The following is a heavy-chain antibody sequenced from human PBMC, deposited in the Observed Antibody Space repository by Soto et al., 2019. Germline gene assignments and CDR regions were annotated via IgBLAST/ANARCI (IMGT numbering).Heavy chain of an antibody. CDR1: GFSLSASGVG. Sequence: QITLKESGPTLVKPTQTLTLTCTFSGFSLSASGVGVGWLRQPPGKALEWLALIYWDDDKRYSPSLQSRLTNTKNTSRNQVVLTVSDVDPVDTATYYCAHRDYSSSSSAFDIWGQGTTVTVSS. CDR2: IYWDDDK. J-gene: IGHJ3*02. V-gene: IGHV2-5*02. CDR3: AHRDYSSSSSAFDI. D-gene: IGHD6-6*01.